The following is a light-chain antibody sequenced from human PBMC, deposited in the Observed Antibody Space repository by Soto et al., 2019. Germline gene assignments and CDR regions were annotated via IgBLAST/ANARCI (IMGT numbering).Light chain of an antibody. J-gene: IGKJ1*01. CDR3: QQYDSSPLT. CDR1: QSVSRNY. Sequence: DIVLTHSPGTLSLSPGERATLSCRARQSVSRNYLAWYQQKPGQDPRLLIFGASNRATGIPDRFSGSGSGADFTLTISRMEPEDVAMYYCQQYDSSPLTFGQGTKVEIK. V-gene: IGKV3-20*01. CDR2: GAS.